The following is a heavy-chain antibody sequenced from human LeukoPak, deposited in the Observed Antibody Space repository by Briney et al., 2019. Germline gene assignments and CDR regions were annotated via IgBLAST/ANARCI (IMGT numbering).Heavy chain of an antibody. CDR3: AKATSGSYYNY. V-gene: IGHV1-46*03. D-gene: IGHD3-10*01. J-gene: IGHJ4*02. CDR2: INPSGGST. CDR1: GYTFTSYG. Sequence: VASVKVSCKASGYTFTSYGISWVRQAPGQWLEWMGIINPSGGSTSYAQKFQGRVTMTRDTSTSTVYMELSSLRSEDTAVYYCAKATSGSYYNYWGQGTLVTVSS.